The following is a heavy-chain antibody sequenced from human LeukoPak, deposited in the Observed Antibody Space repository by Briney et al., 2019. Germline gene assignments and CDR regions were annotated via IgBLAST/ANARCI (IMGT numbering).Heavy chain of an antibody. CDR2: INHSGST. V-gene: IGHV4-34*01. Sequence: SETLSLTCAVFGGSLSGYYWSWIRQPPGKGLEWIGEINHSGSTNYNPSLKSRVTISVDTSKNQFSLKLSSVTAADTAVYYCARDGAAAATKDAFDIWGQGTMVTVSS. D-gene: IGHD6-13*01. CDR1: GGSLSGYY. J-gene: IGHJ3*02. CDR3: ARDGAAAATKDAFDI.